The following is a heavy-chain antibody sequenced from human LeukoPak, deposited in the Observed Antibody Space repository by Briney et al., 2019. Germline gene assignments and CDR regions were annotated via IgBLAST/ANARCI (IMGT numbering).Heavy chain of an antibody. CDR3: AKITMVRGGGGYFDY. CDR2: ISGSGGST. CDR1: GFTFSSYA. V-gene: IGHV3-23*01. Sequence: GGSLRLSCAASGFTFSSYAMSWVRQAPGKGLEWVSAISGSGGSTYYADPVKGRFTISRDNSKNTLYLQMNSLRAEDTAVYYCAKITMVRGGGGYFDYWGQGTLVTVSS. D-gene: IGHD3-10*01. J-gene: IGHJ4*02.